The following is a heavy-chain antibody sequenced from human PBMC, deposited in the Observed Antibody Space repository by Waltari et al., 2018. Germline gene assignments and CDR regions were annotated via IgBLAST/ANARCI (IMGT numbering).Heavy chain of an antibody. D-gene: IGHD5-12*01. J-gene: IGHJ3*01. CDR2: VSSNGAT. CDR3: ATYIGASIGTAAFDV. CDR1: GGSIPRNRHY. Sequence: QLQLQESGPGLGTPSETLSLTCNVSGGSIPRNRHYWPWIRQPPGQGLEWIATVSSNGATYSSPSLKSRVTVSRDTSKNHLSLKLGSVIAADTAVYYCATYIGASIGTAAFDVWGQGTMVTVSS. V-gene: IGHV4-39*02.